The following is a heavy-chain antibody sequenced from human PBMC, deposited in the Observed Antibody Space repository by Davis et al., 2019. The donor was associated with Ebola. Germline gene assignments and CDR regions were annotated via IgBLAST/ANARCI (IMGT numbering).Heavy chain of an antibody. CDR2: IYSGGST. CDR1: GFTVSSNY. J-gene: IGHJ4*02. Sequence: GESLKISCAASGFTVSSNYMSWVRQAPGKGLEWVSVIYSGGSTYYADSVKGRFTISRDNSKNTLYLQMNSLRAEDTAVYYCARINPTRLGDPVDYWGQGTLVTVSS. D-gene: IGHD4-17*01. CDR3: ARINPTRLGDPVDY. V-gene: IGHV3-53*01.